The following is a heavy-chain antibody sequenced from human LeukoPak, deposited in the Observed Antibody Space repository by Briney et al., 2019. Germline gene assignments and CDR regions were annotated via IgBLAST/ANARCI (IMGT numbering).Heavy chain of an antibody. CDR3: ARDAGLFGSSPGGILEY. V-gene: IGHV4-59*02. CDR2: IYHSGST. D-gene: IGHD6-13*01. CDR1: GGSVSNYY. Sequence: SSETLSLTCTVSGGSVSNYYWSWIRQPPGKGLEWIGYIYHSGSTNYDPSLKSRVTISIDTSKNQFSLQLSSVTAANTAVYFCARDAGLFGSSPGGILEYWGQGTLVTVSS. J-gene: IGHJ4*02.